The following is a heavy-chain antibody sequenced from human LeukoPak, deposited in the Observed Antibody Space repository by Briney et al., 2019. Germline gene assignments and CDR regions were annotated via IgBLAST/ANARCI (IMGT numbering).Heavy chain of an antibody. CDR3: ARPHVGTVSNWFDS. CDR2: INSDGSST. D-gene: IGHD4-17*01. CDR1: GFDLSDFW. V-gene: IGHV3-74*01. J-gene: IGHJ5*01. Sequence: GGSLRLSCAASGFDLSDFWVHWVRQAPGKGLAWVARINSDGSSTSYADSVEGRFTISRDNAKNTLYLQMNSLRVEDTAVYYCARPHVGTVSNWFDSWGQGTLVTGSS.